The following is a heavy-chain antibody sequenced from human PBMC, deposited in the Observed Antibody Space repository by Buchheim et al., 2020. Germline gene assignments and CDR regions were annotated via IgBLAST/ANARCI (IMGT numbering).Heavy chain of an antibody. J-gene: IGHJ5*02. D-gene: IGHD2-2*01. CDR2: IKQDGSEK. V-gene: IGHV3-7*01. CDR3: ARDQEYQLPDNWFDP. CDR1: GFTFSSYW. Sequence: EVQLVESGGGLVQPGESLRLSCAASGFTFSSYWMSWVRQAPGKGLEWVANIKQDGSEKYYVDSVKGRFTISRDNAKNSLYLQMNSLRAEDTAVYYCARDQEYQLPDNWFDPWGQGTL.